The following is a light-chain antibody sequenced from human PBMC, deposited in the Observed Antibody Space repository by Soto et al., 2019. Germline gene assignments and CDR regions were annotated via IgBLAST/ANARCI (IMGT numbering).Light chain of an antibody. Sequence: DIQMTQSPSTLSASVGDRVTITCRASLTISNLLAWYQQKPGRAPTLLIYKASTLESGVPSRFSGSASGTEFTLTISSLQPDDFATYYCQQYNSYPLTFGQGTRLEIK. J-gene: IGKJ5*01. V-gene: IGKV1-5*03. CDR3: QQYNSYPLT. CDR1: LTISNL. CDR2: KAS.